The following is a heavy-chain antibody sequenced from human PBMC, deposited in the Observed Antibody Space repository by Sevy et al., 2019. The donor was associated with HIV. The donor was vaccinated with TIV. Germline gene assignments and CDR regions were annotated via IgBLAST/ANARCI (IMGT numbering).Heavy chain of an antibody. CDR1: GFTFSTYW. J-gene: IGHJ4*02. D-gene: IGHD3-16*01. CDR3: ARALADWGSFHYSS. V-gene: IGHV3-7*01. Sequence: GGSLRLSCAASGFTFSTYWMTWVRQAPGKGLDWVANIKQDGTDTNYVDSVSGRFTISRDNGRNLLYLHMNSLRAEDTAVYFCARALADWGSFHYSSWGRGVLVTVSS. CDR2: IKQDGTDT.